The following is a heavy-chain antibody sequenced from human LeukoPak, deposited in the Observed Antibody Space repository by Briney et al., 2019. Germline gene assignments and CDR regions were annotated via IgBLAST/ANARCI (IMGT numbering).Heavy chain of an antibody. CDR2: IYHSGST. CDR1: GDSISSDIW. D-gene: IGHD1-1*01. V-gene: IGHV4-4*02. J-gene: IGHJ3*02. CDR3: ARKGLSPPPGPQPDTRRTAFHI. Sequence: MPSGTLSLTCAVSGDSISSDIWWSWVRQPPGKGLEWIGEIYHSGSTNYNPSLKSRVTISVDRSNNEFSLRLSSATAADTAVYYCARKGLSPPPGPQPDTRRTAFHIWGQGTMVTVSS.